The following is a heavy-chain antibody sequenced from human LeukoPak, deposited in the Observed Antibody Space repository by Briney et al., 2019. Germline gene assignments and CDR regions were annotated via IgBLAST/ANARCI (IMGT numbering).Heavy chain of an antibody. CDR1: GFTFSRYG. CDR3: AKDATGEQWLVPFFDY. V-gene: IGHV3-33*06. D-gene: IGHD6-19*01. J-gene: IGHJ4*02. Sequence: GRSLRLSCTASGFTFSRYGMHWVRQAPGKGLEWVAAIWYDGSNKHYADSVEGRFTISRDNSKNTVYLQMSSLRAEDTAVYFCAKDATGEQWLVPFFDYWGQGTLVTVSS. CDR2: IWYDGSNK.